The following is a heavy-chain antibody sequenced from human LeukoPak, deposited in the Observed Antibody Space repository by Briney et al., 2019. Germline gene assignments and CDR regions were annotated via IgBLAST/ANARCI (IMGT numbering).Heavy chain of an antibody. D-gene: IGHD3-3*01. CDR2: MNPNSGNT. J-gene: IGHJ4*02. Sequence: ASVKVSCKASGYTFTSYDINWVRQATGQGLEWMGWMNPNSGNTGYAQKFQGRVTITRNTSISTAYMELSSLRSEDTAVYYCARVYYDFWSGYYTDVYDYWGQGTLVTVSS. CDR3: ARVYYDFWSGYYTDVYDY. V-gene: IGHV1-8*03. CDR1: GYTFTSYD.